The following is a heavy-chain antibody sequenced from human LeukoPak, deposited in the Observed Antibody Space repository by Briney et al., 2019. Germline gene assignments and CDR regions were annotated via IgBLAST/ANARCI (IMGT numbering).Heavy chain of an antibody. CDR3: ASDLRYCNGGPCFSLEYYTGVDV. CDR2: ISSSRNYI. D-gene: IGHD2-15*01. V-gene: IGHV3-21*01. CDR1: GFTFSSYT. Sequence: GGSLRLSCAASGFTFSSYTMHWVRQAPGKGLEWVSSISSSRNYIYYADSVRGRFTISRDNAKDSLYLQMNSLRAEDTAVYFGASDLRYCNGGPCFSLEYYTGVDVWGVGTTVTVSS. J-gene: IGHJ6*04.